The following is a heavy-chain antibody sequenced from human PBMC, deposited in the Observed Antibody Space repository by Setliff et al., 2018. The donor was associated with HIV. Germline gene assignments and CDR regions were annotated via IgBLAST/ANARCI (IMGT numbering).Heavy chain of an antibody. CDR1: GYTFMEYY. Sequence: ASVKVSCKASGYTFMEYYIHWLRQAPGQGLEWMGWISPQRGDPKYAQNFEGRVTLTRDTSINTAYMEFSGLTSDDTAVYYCARGRGSSSRLQGWYFDLWGRGTLVTVSS. CDR3: ARGRGSSSRLQGWYFDL. V-gene: IGHV1-2*02. D-gene: IGHD6-13*01. CDR2: ISPQRGDP. J-gene: IGHJ2*01.